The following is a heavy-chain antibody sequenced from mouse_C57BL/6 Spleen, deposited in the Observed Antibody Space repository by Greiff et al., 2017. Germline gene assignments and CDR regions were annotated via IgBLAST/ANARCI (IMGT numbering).Heavy chain of an antibody. CDR3: ARQDYGSPYFDY. V-gene: IGHV5-6*01. D-gene: IGHD1-1*01. CDR2: ISSGGSYT. J-gene: IGHJ2*01. Sequence: EVKLMESGGDLVKPGGSLKLSCAASGFTFSSYGMSWVRQTPDKRLEWVATISSGGSYTYYPDSVKGRFTISRDNAKNTLYLQMSSLKSEDTAMYYCARQDYGSPYFDYWGQGTTLTVSS. CDR1: GFTFSSYG.